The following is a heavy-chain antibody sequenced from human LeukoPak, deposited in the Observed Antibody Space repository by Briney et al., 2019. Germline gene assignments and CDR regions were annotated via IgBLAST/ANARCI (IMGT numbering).Heavy chain of an antibody. Sequence: SETLSLTCAVSGGSISSGGYSWSWIRQPPGKGLEWIGYIYYSGSTNYNPSLKSRVTISVDTSKNQFSLKLSSVTAADTAVYYCARLAVAGTGVMDAFDIWGQGTMVTVSS. J-gene: IGHJ3*02. D-gene: IGHD6-19*01. V-gene: IGHV4-61*08. CDR1: GGSISSGGYS. CDR2: IYYSGST. CDR3: ARLAVAGTGVMDAFDI.